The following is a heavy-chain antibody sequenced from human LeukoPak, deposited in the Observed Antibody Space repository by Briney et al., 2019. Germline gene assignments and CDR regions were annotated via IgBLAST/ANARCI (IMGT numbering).Heavy chain of an antibody. CDR1: GYTFTSYY. D-gene: IGHD3-10*01. Sequence: ASVKVSCKASGYTFTSYYMHWVRQAPGQGLEWMGIINPSGGSTSYAQKFQGRVTMTRDTSTSTVYMELSSLRSEDTAVYYCARVPYGSGSYGYYYYYYMDVWGKGTTVTISS. V-gene: IGHV1-46*01. CDR2: INPSGGST. CDR3: ARVPYGSGSYGYYYYYYMDV. J-gene: IGHJ6*03.